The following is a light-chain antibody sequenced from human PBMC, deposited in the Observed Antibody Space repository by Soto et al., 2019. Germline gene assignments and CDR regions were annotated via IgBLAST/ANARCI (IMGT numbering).Light chain of an antibody. J-gene: IGKJ1*01. CDR3: KHYNSYSEA. V-gene: IGKV1-39*01. CDR1: QSISSY. Sequence: DIQMTQSPSSLSASVGDRVTITCRASQSISSYLNWYQQKPGKAPKLLIYAASTLQSGVQSRFSGSGSGTEFTLTISSLQPDDFATYYCKHYNSYSEAFGQGTKVDNK. CDR2: AAS.